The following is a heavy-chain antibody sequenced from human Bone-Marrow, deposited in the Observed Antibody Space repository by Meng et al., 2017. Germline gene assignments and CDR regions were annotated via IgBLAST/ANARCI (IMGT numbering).Heavy chain of an antibody. J-gene: IGHJ2*01. D-gene: IGHD5-24*01. CDR3: AKLRDGYNGPWYFDL. CDR2: ISGSGGST. V-gene: IGHV3-23*01. Sequence: ETLSLTCAASGFTFSSYAMSRVRQAPGKGLEWVSAISGSGGSTYYADSVKGRFTISRDNSKNTLYLQMNSLRAEDTAVYYCAKLRDGYNGPWYFDLWGRGTLVTVSS. CDR1: GFTFSSYA.